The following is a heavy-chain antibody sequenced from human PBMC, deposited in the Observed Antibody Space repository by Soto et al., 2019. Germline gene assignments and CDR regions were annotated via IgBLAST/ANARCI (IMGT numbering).Heavy chain of an antibody. V-gene: IGHV3-23*01. J-gene: IGHJ4*02. Sequence: EVQLLESGGGLVQPGGSLRLSCAASGFTFSSYAMSWVRQVPGKGLEWVSTISGSGGSRYYADSVEGRFTISRDNFKNTRDLQMNGLRAEDTATYYCAKDIRQAGSCLDYWGQGTLVTVSS. CDR3: AKDIRQAGSCLDY. D-gene: IGHD2-15*01. CDR1: GFTFSSYA. CDR2: ISGSGGSR.